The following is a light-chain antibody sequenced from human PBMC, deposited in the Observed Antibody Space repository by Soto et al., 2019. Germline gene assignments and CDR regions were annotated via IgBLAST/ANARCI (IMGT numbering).Light chain of an antibody. Sequence: DIEMTQSPSTLSASVGDRVTISCRASQSVSAWLAWYQQKPGKAPKFLISDASSLKSGVPSRFSGSGYGTEFTLTISSLKPEDFATYYCQQYNNYWTFGQGTKVDIK. V-gene: IGKV1-5*01. CDR3: QQYNNYWT. J-gene: IGKJ1*01. CDR1: QSVSAW. CDR2: DAS.